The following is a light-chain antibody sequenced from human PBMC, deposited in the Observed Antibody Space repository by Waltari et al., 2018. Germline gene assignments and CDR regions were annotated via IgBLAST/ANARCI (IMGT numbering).Light chain of an antibody. CDR1: RTDIGSYNY. Sequence: QTALTQPPSVSGSPGQPVTISCTGTRTDIGSYNYFSWYQQHPDKAPKLMIYDVNKRPSGVSDRFSGSKSGNTASLTISGLQAEDEAEYYCSSYEASNTLLFGGGTRLTVL. J-gene: IGLJ3*02. CDR3: SSYEASNTLL. CDR2: DVN. V-gene: IGLV2-11*01.